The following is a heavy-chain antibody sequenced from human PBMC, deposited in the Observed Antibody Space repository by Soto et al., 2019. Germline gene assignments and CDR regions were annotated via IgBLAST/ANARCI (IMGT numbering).Heavy chain of an antibody. CDR1: GGSISRSANY. D-gene: IGHD2-15*01. CDR3: ATVSGNAFAI. CDR2: IFYSGTT. Sequence: QVQLQESGPGLVKPSQTLSLNCTVSGGSISRSANYWSWLRQPPGQGLEWIGYIFYSGTTYYGPSLQSRVSISVDTSTNQFSLRLNSVTATDTAVYYCATVSGNAFAIWGQGTMVTVSS. J-gene: IGHJ3*02. V-gene: IGHV4-30-4*01.